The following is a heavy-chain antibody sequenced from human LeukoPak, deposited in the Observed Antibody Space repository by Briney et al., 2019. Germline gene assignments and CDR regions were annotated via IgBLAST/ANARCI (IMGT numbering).Heavy chain of an antibody. CDR3: ARDRDNSGDY. D-gene: IGHD6-19*01. J-gene: IGHJ4*02. CDR2: INPNSGDT. V-gene: IGHV1-2*02. CDR1: GYTFTGHY. Sequence: ASVKVSCKTSGYTFTGHYMHWVRQAPGQGLEWMGWINPNSGDTNYAQKFQGRVTMTRDTFISTAYMELSSLRSDDTAVYHCARDRDNSGDYWGQGTLVSVSS.